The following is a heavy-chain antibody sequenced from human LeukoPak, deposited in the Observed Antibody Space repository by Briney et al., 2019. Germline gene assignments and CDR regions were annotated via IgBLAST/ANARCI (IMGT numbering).Heavy chain of an antibody. D-gene: IGHD2-21*01. CDR3: ARETPRVSARKAQYSRFDP. V-gene: IGHV1-2*02. CDR2: INPNSGGT. CDR1: GYTFTGYY. J-gene: IGHJ5*02. Sequence: GASVKVSCKASGYTFTGYYMHWVRQAPGQGLEWMGWINPNSGGTNYAQKFQGRVTMTRDTSISTAYMELSRLRSDDTAVYYCARETPRVSARKAQYSRFDPWGQGTLVTVSS.